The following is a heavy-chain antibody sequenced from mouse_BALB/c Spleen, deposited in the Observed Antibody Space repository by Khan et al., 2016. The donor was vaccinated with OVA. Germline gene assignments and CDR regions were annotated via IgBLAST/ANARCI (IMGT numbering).Heavy chain of an antibody. D-gene: IGHD1-1*01. CDR1: GFTFNNYA. V-gene: IGHV5-9-3*01. CDR2: ISSGGSYT. J-gene: IGHJ2*01. CDR3: ARTHGYDGSNDVDY. Sequence: EVQLVESGGGLVKPGGSLKLSCAASGFTFNNYAMSWVRQTSEKRLEWVATISSGGSYTNYPASVKGRFTISRDNAKNNLYLQMSSLRSEDTAMNYWARTHGYDGSNDVDYWGQGSTPTVSS.